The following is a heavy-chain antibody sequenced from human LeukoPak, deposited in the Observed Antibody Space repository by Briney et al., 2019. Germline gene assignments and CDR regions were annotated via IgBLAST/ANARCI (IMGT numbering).Heavy chain of an antibody. D-gene: IGHD2-15*01. V-gene: IGHV1-3*01. Sequence: ASVKVSCKASGYTFTSYAMHWVRQAPGQRLEWMGWINAGNGNTKYSQKFQGRVTITRDTSASTAYMELSSLRSEDTAVYYCARGGRYCSGGSCYSLAHWFDPWGQGTLVTVSS. CDR3: ARGGRYCSGGSCYSLAHWFDP. CDR2: INAGNGNT. CDR1: GYTFTSYA. J-gene: IGHJ5*02.